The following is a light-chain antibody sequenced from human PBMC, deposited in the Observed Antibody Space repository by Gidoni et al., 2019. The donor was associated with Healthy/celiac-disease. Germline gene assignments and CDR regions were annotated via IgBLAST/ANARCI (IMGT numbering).Light chain of an antibody. Sequence: EIVLTQSPATLSLSPGERATLSCRASQSVSSYLAWYQQKPGQAPRLPIYDASNRATGIPARFSGSGSGSDFTLTISSLEPEDFAVYYCQQRSNWPTWTFXQXTKVEIK. J-gene: IGKJ1*01. CDR2: DAS. CDR1: QSVSSY. V-gene: IGKV3-11*01. CDR3: QQRSNWPTWT.